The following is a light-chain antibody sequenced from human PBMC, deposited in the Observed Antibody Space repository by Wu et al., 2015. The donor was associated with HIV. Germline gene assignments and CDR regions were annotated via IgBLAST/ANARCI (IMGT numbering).Light chain of an antibody. CDR3: QQYKDWPT. CDR2: GTS. V-gene: IGKV3-15*01. CDR1: QSVNSK. Sequence: EIEMTQSPGTLSVSPGERATLSCRTSQSVNSKLAWYQQKPGQAPRLLLYGTSTRASGVPARFTGSGFGTYFTLTISSLQSEDFAVYYCQQYKDWPTFGGGTKVAIK. J-gene: IGKJ4*01.